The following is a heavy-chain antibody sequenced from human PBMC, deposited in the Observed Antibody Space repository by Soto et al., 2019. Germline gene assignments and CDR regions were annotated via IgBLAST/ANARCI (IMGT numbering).Heavy chain of an antibody. V-gene: IGHV3-48*02. CDR3: AREDILGARSFDY. CDR2: ISSLSSPR. CDR1: GFTFGGYS. J-gene: IGHJ4*02. D-gene: IGHD1-26*01. Sequence: GGSLRLSCAASGFTFGGYSMNWVRQAPGKGLEWVSYISSLSSPRYYAESVEGRFIISRDNAKNSLYLQMNSLRDEDTAVYFCAREDILGARSFDYWGQGALVTVSS.